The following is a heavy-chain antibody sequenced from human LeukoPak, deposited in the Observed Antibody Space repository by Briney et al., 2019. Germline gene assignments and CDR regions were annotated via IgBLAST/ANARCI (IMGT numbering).Heavy chain of an antibody. D-gene: IGHD2-15*01. Sequence: PSETLSLTCTVSGGSISSGGYYWSWIRQPPGKGLEWIGEINHSGSTNYNPSLKSRVTISVDTSKNQFSLKLSSVTAADTAVYYCARAGDCSGGSCYSGVRGYWGQGTLVTVSS. CDR2: INHSGST. V-gene: IGHV4-39*07. CDR3: ARAGDCSGGSCYSGVRGY. J-gene: IGHJ4*02. CDR1: GGSISSGGYY.